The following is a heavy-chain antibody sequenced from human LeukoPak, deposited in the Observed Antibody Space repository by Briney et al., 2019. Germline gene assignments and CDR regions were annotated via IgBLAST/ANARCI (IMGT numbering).Heavy chain of an antibody. CDR2: ISGSGGRT. D-gene: IGHD1-26*01. V-gene: IGHV3-23*01. CDR3: AKERLLAIVGEFDY. Sequence: QPGGSLRLSCAASGFTFSSCALTWVRQAPGKGLEWVSTISGSGGRTYYADSVKGRFTISRDNSKNTLYLQMNSLRAEDTAVYYCAKERLLAIVGEFDYWGQGTLVTVSS. CDR1: GFTFSSCA. J-gene: IGHJ4*02.